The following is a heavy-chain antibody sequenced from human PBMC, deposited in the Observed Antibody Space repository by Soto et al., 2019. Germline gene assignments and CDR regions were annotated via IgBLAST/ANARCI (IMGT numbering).Heavy chain of an antibody. Sequence: GGSLRLSCAASGFTFSSYSMNWVRQAPGKGLEWVSSISSSSSYIYYADPVKGRFSISRDNAKNSLYLQMNSLRTGDTAVYYCATHQRPRGVAATFGDDYWGQGTLVTVSS. CDR3: ATHQRPRGVAATFGDDY. V-gene: IGHV3-21*01. D-gene: IGHD2-15*01. CDR1: GFTFSSYS. CDR2: ISSSSSYI. J-gene: IGHJ4*02.